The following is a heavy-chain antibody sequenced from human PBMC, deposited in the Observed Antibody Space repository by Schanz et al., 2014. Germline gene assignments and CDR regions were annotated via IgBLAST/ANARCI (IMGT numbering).Heavy chain of an antibody. CDR2: IKQDGSER. V-gene: IGHV3-7*01. D-gene: IGHD1-26*01. CDR1: GFTFSSYG. CDR3: ARGARQYSGSYSPSDY. J-gene: IGHJ4*02. Sequence: LVESGGGVVQPGRSLRLSCAASGFTFSSYGMHWVRQVPGKGLEWVANIKQDGSERYYVDSVKGRFTISRDNAKNSLFLLMSSLRAEDSAVYYCARGARQYSGSYSPSDYWGQGTLVTVSS.